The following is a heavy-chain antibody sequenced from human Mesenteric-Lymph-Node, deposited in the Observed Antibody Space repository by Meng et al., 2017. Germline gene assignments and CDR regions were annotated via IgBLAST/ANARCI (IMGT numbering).Heavy chain of an antibody. Sequence: SVKVSCKASGGSFSSYAITWVRQAPGQGLEWMGEIIPILGTPNYAQTFQGRVTITTDESASTAYMELSSLTSEDTATYYCARDRGPYYDATGAFDYWGQGTLVTVSS. V-gene: IGHV1-69*05. CDR1: GGSFSSYA. D-gene: IGHD3-22*01. CDR3: ARDRGPYYDATGAFDY. CDR2: IIPILGTP. J-gene: IGHJ4*02.